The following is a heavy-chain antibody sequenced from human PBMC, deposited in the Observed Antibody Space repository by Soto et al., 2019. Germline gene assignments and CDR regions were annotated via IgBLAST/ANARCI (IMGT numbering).Heavy chain of an antibody. D-gene: IGHD4-17*01. CDR1: GYTLTSYD. CDR3: TRDYGGNPPNDY. CDR2: MNPNSGDT. V-gene: IGHV1-8*01. J-gene: IGHJ4*02. Sequence: QVQLVQSGAEVKQPGASVKVSCKASGYTLTSYDINWVRQATGQGFEWMGWMNPNSGDTGYAHKFQGRVTMTRDTSISTAYMELSSLTSEDTAVYYCTRDYGGNPPNDYWGQGTLVTVSS.